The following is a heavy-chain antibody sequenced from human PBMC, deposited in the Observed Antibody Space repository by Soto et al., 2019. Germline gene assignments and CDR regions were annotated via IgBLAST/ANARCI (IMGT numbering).Heavy chain of an antibody. Sequence: ASVKISCKASGYTFTSYGISWVRQAPGQGLEWMGWISAYNGNTNYAQKLQGRVTMTTDTSTSTAYMELRSLRSDDTAVYYCARYAPMDPLGRFDPWGPGTLVTVSS. D-gene: IGHD2-8*01. CDR1: GYTFTSYG. CDR2: ISAYNGNT. CDR3: ARYAPMDPLGRFDP. J-gene: IGHJ5*02. V-gene: IGHV1-18*04.